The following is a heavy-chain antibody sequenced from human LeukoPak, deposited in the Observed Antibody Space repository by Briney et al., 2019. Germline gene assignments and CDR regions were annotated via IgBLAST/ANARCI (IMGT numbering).Heavy chain of an antibody. J-gene: IGHJ3*01. CDR1: GFTFSSYA. CDR3: AREEVTMIVAL. D-gene: IGHD3-22*01. Sequence: GGSLRLSCAASGFTFSSYAMSWVRQAPGKGLEWVSSIGGSGASTYYADSVKGRFTISRDNSKNTLYLQMNSLRAEDTAVYYCAREEVTMIVALWGQGTMVTVSS. V-gene: IGHV3-23*01. CDR2: IGGSGAST.